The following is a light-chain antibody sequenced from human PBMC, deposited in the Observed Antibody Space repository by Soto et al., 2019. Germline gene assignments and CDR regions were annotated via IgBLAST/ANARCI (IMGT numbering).Light chain of an antibody. Sequence: DIQLIQSPATLSASVGDRITITCRATENIFKYLAWYQQRSGSAPRLLIYAASDLETGVPTRFSGSGSGTEFTLTIDSLQPDDSATYYCQHYNTQSITFGGGTKVDVK. CDR3: QHYNTQSIT. CDR2: AAS. CDR1: ENIFKY. V-gene: IGKV1-5*01. J-gene: IGKJ4*01.